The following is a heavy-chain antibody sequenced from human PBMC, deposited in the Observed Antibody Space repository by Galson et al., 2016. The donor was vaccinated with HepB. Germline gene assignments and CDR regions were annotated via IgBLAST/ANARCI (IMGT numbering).Heavy chain of an antibody. D-gene: IGHD4-23*01. CDR2: FRGRANP. V-gene: IGHV3-23*03. Sequence: SLRLSCAASGFTFITSVMSWVRQTPGKGLEWVSRFRGRANPQYSDSVRGRLTAPSADSTGTPFLQINSLTADDTAVYYCVRGSWGRGVTPMDYWGQGTLVTVSS. J-gene: IGHJ4*02. CDR1: GFTFITSV. CDR3: VRGSWGRGVTPMDY.